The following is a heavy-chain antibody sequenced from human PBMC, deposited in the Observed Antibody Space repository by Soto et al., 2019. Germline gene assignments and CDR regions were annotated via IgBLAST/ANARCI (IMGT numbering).Heavy chain of an antibody. J-gene: IGHJ4*02. CDR3: ARDNSEYDLDY. V-gene: IGHV3-20*04. D-gene: IGHD5-12*01. CDR1: RFTFHDYG. Sequence: EVQLVESGGGVVRPGGSLRLSCAASRFTFHDYGMNWVRQAPGKGLEWVSGISWNGVSTGYADSVKGRFTISRDNDKKSLYLHMNNLRPEDTALYYCARDNSEYDLDYWGQGTLVTVSS. CDR2: ISWNGVST.